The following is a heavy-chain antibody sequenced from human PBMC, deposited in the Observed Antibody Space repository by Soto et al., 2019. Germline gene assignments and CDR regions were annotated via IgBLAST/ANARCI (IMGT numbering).Heavy chain of an antibody. CDR3: VRESAPSGPNYCAT. D-gene: IGHD6-13*01. CDR2: ISHSWST. J-gene: IGHJ5*02. CDR1: VGSITRGPSS. V-gene: IGHV4-30-2*01. Sequence: SETLPLTCSVSVGSITRGPSSWNWVRQPPGNGLEWIAYISHSWSTYYNPSLKGRVTVSVDRYKNQFSLKLDSVSAADTAIYYCVRESAPSGPNYCATWGPGTLVTVSS.